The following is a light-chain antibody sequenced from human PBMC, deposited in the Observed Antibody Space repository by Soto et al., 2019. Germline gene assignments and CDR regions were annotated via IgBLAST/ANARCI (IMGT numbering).Light chain of an antibody. CDR3: QSYDSSLSAWV. CDR1: SSNIGAGYD. J-gene: IGLJ3*02. Sequence: QSVLTQPPSVSGAPGQRVTISCTGSSSNIGAGYDVHWYQQLPGTAPKLLIYGNSNRPSGVPDRFSGSKSGTSASLAITGLQAEDEADYYCQSYDSSLSAWVFDGGTKLTVL. V-gene: IGLV1-40*01. CDR2: GNS.